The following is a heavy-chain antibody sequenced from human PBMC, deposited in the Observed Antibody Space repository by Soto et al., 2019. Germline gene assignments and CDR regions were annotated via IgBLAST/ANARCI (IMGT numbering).Heavy chain of an antibody. CDR2: IYYSGSP. V-gene: IGHV4-61*01. CDR3: ARDPGIAVHIPRGPWFDP. Sequence: SETLSLTCTVSGASVSSCSYYWSWIRQPPGKGLEWIGYIYYSGSPKYNPSLKSRVTMSVDTSKNQFSLRLSSMTVADTAVYYCARDPGIAVHIPRGPWFDPWGQGTLVNVSS. D-gene: IGHD6-19*01. J-gene: IGHJ5*02. CDR1: GASVSSCSYY.